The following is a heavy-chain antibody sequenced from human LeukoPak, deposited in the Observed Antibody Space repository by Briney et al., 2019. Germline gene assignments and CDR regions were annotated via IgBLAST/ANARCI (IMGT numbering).Heavy chain of an antibody. CDR1: GGSISSYY. CDR2: IYTSGST. Sequence: SETLSLTCTVSGGSISSYYWSWIRQPAGKGLEWIGRIYTSGSTNYNPSLKSRVTISVDTSKNQFSLKLSSVTAADTAVYYCARDLYNDFWSGLFDYWGQGTLVTVSS. V-gene: IGHV4-4*07. J-gene: IGHJ4*02. CDR3: ARDLYNDFWSGLFDY. D-gene: IGHD3-3*01.